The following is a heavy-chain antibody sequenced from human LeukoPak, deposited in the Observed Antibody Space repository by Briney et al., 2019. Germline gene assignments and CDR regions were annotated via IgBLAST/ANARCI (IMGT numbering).Heavy chain of an antibody. J-gene: IGHJ4*02. CDR1: GGSISSYH. Sequence: SETLSLTCTGSGGSISSYHWSWIRQPPGKGLECIGYIYYSGSTYYNPSLKSRVTISVDTSKNQISLKLSSVTAADTAVYYCARSQGIGYFDYWGQGTLVTVSS. CDR2: IYYSGST. D-gene: IGHD2-21*01. V-gene: IGHV4-59*13. CDR3: ARSQGIGYFDY.